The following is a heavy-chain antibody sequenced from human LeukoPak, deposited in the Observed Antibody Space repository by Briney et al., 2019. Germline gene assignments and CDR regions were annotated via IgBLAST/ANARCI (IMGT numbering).Heavy chain of an antibody. Sequence: GESLKISCKASSYNFRNYWIGWVRQMPGKGLEWMGIIYPGGSQTLYVPSFQGQVTISVDESTSTVYLQWSTLKASDTAMYYCARRNYYDVWFDPWGQGTLVTVSS. J-gene: IGHJ5*02. CDR2: IYPGGSQT. CDR3: ARRNYYDVWFDP. CDR1: SYNFRNYW. V-gene: IGHV5-51*01. D-gene: IGHD3-16*01.